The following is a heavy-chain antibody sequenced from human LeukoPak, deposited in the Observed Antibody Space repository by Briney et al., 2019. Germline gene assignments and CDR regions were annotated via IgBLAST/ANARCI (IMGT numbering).Heavy chain of an antibody. D-gene: IGHD3-22*01. CDR1: GYSISSGYY. J-gene: IGHJ3*02. Sequence: SETLSLTCTVSGYSISSGYYWGWIRQPPGKGLEWIGSIYHSGSTYYNPSLKSRVTISVDTSKNQFSLKLSSVTAADTAVYYCARGFLVIPDDAFDIWGQGTMVTVSS. CDR3: ARGFLVIPDDAFDI. V-gene: IGHV4-38-2*02. CDR2: IYHSGST.